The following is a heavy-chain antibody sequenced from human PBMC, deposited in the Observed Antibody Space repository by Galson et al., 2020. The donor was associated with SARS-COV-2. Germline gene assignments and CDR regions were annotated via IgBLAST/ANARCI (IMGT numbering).Heavy chain of an antibody. V-gene: IGHV4-61*01. CDR1: GDSVNSGIYY. J-gene: IGHJ4*02. D-gene: IGHD2-15*01. Sequence: SQTPSLTCAVSGDSVNSGIYYSSWIRHPPRKGLEWNGYVYISGSTSYNPSLKSRVTVLVDTSGNQFSLRLSSVTAADTAVYYCASVRRSGTPDDWGQGILVTVSS. CDR2: VYISGST. CDR3: ASVRRSGTPDD.